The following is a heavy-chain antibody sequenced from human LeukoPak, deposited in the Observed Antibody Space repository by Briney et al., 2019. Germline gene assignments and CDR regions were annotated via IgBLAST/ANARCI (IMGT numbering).Heavy chain of an antibody. CDR1: GVSISSYY. Sequence: PSETLSLTCTVSGVSISSYYWSWIRQPPGKGLEWIGYIYYSGSTNYNPSLKSRVTISVDTSKNQFSLKLSSVTAADTAVYYCARNPRHGDDWFDPWGQGTLVTVSS. CDR2: IYYSGST. CDR3: ARNPRHGDDWFDP. J-gene: IGHJ5*02. V-gene: IGHV4-59*01.